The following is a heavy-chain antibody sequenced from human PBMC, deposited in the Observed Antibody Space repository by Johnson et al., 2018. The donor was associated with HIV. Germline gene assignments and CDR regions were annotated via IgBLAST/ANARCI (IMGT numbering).Heavy chain of an antibody. V-gene: IGHV3-13*01. CDR3: ARSSWGGSSLGAFDI. Sequence: MLLVESGGGLVQPGGSLRLSCAASGFTFSSYDMHWVRQATGKGLEWVSALGTAGDTYYPGSVKGRFTISRENAKNSLYLQMNSLRAGDTAVYYCARSSWGGSSLGAFDIWGQGTMVTVSS. CDR1: GFTFSSYD. CDR2: LGTAGDT. D-gene: IGHD1-26*01. J-gene: IGHJ3*02.